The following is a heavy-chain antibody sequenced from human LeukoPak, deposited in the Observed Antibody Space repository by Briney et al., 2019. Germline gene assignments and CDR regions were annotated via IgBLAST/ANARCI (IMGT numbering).Heavy chain of an antibody. J-gene: IGHJ4*02. D-gene: IGHD2-21*01. CDR2: ISTDGTMA. Sequence: GGSLRLSCAASGFTFNNYEMNWVRQAPGKGLEWISYISTDGTMAYYAGSVEGRFTISRDNAKNSLYLQMNSLRADDTAVYYCARETIDCGGDCYDYWGQGTLATVSS. V-gene: IGHV3-48*03. CDR3: ARETIDCGGDCYDY. CDR1: GFTFNNYE.